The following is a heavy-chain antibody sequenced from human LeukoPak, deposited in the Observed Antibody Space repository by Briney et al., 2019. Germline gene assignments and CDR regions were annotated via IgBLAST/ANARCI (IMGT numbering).Heavy chain of an antibody. CDR1: GFTFSSYW. V-gene: IGHV3-30*18. CDR2: ISYDGSNK. D-gene: IGHD3-22*01. J-gene: IGHJ4*02. CDR3: AKDLALNYYDSSGSTDYFDY. Sequence: GGSLRLSCAASGFTFSSYWMSWVRQAPGKGLEWVAVISYDGSNKYYADSVKGRFTISRDNSKNTLYLQMNSLRAEDTAVYYCAKDLALNYYDSSGSTDYFDYWGQGTLVTVSS.